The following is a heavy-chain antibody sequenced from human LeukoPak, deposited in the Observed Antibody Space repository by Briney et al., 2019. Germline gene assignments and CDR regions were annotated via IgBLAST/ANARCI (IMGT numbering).Heavy chain of an antibody. D-gene: IGHD4-17*01. CDR2: ISYDGSNK. CDR1: GFTFSSYG. CDR3: AKEHYGVDYGDGGYYGMDV. V-gene: IGHV3-30*18. J-gene: IGHJ6*02. Sequence: PGSSLRLSCADPGFTFSSYGMHGVRQAPRKGLERVAVISYDGSNKYYADSVKGLFNIYRDNSKNTLYLQMNSLSAEDTAVYYCAKEHYGVDYGDGGYYGMDVWGQGNTVTVSS.